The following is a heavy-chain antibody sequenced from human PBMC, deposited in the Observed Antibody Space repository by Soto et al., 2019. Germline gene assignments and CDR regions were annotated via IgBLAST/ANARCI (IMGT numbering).Heavy chain of an antibody. CDR2: IKDDGSEK. CDR1: EFTFNTHW. J-gene: IGHJ6*02. Sequence: EVQLVESGGGLVQPGGSLRLSCLASEFTFNTHWMNWVRQAPGRGLEWVANIKDDGSEKNYVDSVKGRFTISRDNAKNSLYLKRNSLRGEDTAVYFCARDWGTPGRGSAVGYYYHYGMDVWGQGTTVTVSS. V-gene: IGHV3-7*05. CDR3: ARDWGTPGRGSAVGYYYHYGMDV. D-gene: IGHD6-19*01.